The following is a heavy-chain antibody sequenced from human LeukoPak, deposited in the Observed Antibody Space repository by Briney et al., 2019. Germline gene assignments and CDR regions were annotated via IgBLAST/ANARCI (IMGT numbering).Heavy chain of an antibody. Sequence: PSETLSLTCAVYGGSFSSYYWGWIRQPPGKGLEWIGSIYYSGSTYYNPSLKSRVTISVDTSKNQFSLKLSSVTAADTAVYYCAGYSSSWYNFPYYFDYWGQGTLVTVSS. D-gene: IGHD6-13*01. CDR1: GGSFSSYY. CDR2: IYYSGST. CDR3: AGYSSSWYNFPYYFDY. V-gene: IGHV4-39*01. J-gene: IGHJ4*02.